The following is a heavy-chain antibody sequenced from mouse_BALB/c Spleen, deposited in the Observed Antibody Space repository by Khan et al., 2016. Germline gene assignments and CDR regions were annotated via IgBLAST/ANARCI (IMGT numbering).Heavy chain of an antibody. CDR2: ITPSNGDT. CDR1: GYTFTSYY. CDR3: TRAGYDYPFAY. V-gene: IGHV1S81*02. Sequence: QVQLQQPGAELVQPGASVKLSCKASGYTFTSYYMYWVKQRPGQGLEWIGEITPSNGDTNFNERFKSKATLTVDKSSSTTYMQFSSLTSEDSAVYYCTRAGYDYPFAYWGHGTLVTVSA. J-gene: IGHJ3*01. D-gene: IGHD2-4*01.